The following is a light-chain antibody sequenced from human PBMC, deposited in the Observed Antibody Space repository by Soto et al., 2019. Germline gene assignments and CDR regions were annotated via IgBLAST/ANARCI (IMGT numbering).Light chain of an antibody. CDR2: DAS. J-gene: IGKJ1*01. Sequence: IVLTQSQATLSLSPGERATLSCRASQGVSSYLAWYQQKPGQAPRLLIYDASNRATGIPARFSGSVPGTDFTLTITSLKNDDFATYYCQQYNSYTWTFGQGTKVDIK. CDR3: QQYNSYTWT. CDR1: QGVSSY. V-gene: IGKV3D-11*01.